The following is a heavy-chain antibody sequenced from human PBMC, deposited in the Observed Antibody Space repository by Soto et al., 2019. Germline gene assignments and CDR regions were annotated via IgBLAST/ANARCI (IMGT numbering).Heavy chain of an antibody. J-gene: IGHJ6*02. CDR3: ARSNLYSSSWYYYYYGMDV. D-gene: IGHD6-13*01. CDR2: IYPGDSET. V-gene: IGHV5-51*01. Sequence: GESLKISCKGSGYSFSTYWTGWVRQMPGKGLEWIGVIYPGDSETRYSPSFQGQVTISADKSISTAFLQWSSLKASDTAIYYCARSNLYSSSWYYYYYGMDVWGQGTTVTVSS. CDR1: GYSFSTYW.